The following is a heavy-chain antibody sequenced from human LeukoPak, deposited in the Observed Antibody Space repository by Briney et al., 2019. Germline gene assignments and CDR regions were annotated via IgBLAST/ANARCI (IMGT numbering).Heavy chain of an antibody. CDR2: INPNSGGT. CDR3: ARGGGGTAMDAY. CDR1: GGTFSSYA. V-gene: IGHV1-2*02. J-gene: IGHJ4*02. D-gene: IGHD5-18*01. Sequence: GASVKVSCKASGGTFSSYAISWVRQAPGQGLEWMGWINPNSGGTNYAQKFQGRVTMTRDTSISTAYMELSRLRSDDTAVYYCARGGGGTAMDAYWGQGTLVTVSS.